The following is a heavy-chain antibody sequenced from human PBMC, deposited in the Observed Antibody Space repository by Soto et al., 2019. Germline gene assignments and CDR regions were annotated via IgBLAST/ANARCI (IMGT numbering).Heavy chain of an antibody. CDR1: GFTFSSYS. D-gene: IGHD1-1*01. J-gene: IGHJ5*02. V-gene: IGHV3-48*01. CDR2: ISSSSSTI. Sequence: GGSLRLSCAASGFTFSSYSMNWVRQAPGKGLEWVSYISSSSSTIYYADSVKGRFTISRDNAKNSLYLQMNSLRAEDTAVYYCARAALYNCNDLSWFDPWGQGTLVTVSS. CDR3: ARAALYNCNDLSWFDP.